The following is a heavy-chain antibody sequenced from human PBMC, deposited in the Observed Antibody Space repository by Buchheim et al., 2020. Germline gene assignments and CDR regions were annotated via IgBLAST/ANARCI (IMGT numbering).Heavy chain of an antibody. CDR1: QFTFNTYW. V-gene: IGHV3-74*01. CDR3: ARVQLLADDIFDI. D-gene: IGHD2-2*01. CDR2: ISSDGGSI. Sequence: EVQLVESGGGLVQPGGSLRLSCAASQFTFNTYWMHWVRQVPGKGLVWVSCISSDGGSISYADSVQGRFTISRDNAKKTPYLQMDGLRAEDTAIYYCARVQLLADDIFDIWGQGT. J-gene: IGHJ3*02.